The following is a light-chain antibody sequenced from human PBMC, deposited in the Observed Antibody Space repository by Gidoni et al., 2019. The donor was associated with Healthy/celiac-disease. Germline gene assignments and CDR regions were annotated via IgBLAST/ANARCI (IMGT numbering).Light chain of an antibody. CDR2: DAS. Sequence: AIQLTQSPSSLSASVGDRVTITCRASQGISSALAWYQQKPGKAPKLLIYDASSVESGVPSSFSGSGSGTDFTLTISSLQPEDFATYYCQQFNSYRITFGQGTRLEIK. J-gene: IGKJ5*01. CDR3: QQFNSYRIT. CDR1: QGISSA. V-gene: IGKV1-13*02.